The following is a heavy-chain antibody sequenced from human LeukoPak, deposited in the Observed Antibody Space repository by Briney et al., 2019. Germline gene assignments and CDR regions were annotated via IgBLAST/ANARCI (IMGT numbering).Heavy chain of an antibody. J-gene: IGHJ4*02. V-gene: IGHV3-7*01. D-gene: IGHD6-19*01. CDR1: GFTFSNYW. Sequence: GGSLRLSCAASGFTFSNYWMNWVRQAPGKGLEGVANIKQDGSENYYVDSVKGRFTISRDNAENSLYLQMNSLRAEDTAVYYCARDHTVAGIVFDYWGQGTLVTVSS. CDR2: IKQDGSEN. CDR3: ARDHTVAGIVFDY.